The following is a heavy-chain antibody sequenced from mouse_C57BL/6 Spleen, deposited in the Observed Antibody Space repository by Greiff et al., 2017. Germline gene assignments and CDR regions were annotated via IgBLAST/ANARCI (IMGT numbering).Heavy chain of an antibody. Sequence: QVQLKQPGAELVRPGSSVKLSCKASGYTFTSYWMDWVKQRPGQGLEWIGNIYPSDSETHYNQKFKDKATLTVDKSSSTAYMQLSSLTSEDSAVYYCARGGYGNYVRFAYWGQGTLVTVSA. CDR1: GYTFTSYW. CDR3: ARGGYGNYVRFAY. D-gene: IGHD2-10*02. CDR2: IYPSDSET. J-gene: IGHJ3*01. V-gene: IGHV1-61*01.